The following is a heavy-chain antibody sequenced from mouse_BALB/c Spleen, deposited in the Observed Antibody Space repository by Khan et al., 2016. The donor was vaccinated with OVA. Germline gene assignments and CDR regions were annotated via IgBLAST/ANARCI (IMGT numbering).Heavy chain of an antibody. CDR1: GYTFTSYW. Sequence: QVQLKQSGAELAKPGASVKMSCKASGYTFTSYWMHWVKQRPGQGLEWIGYINPSTDYTEYNQKFKDKATLTVDKSSSSAYMQLTSLTSEDSAVYYGVSHGSSSALFAYWGQGTLVTVSA. D-gene: IGHD1-1*01. V-gene: IGHV1-7*01. CDR2: INPSTDYT. J-gene: IGHJ3*01. CDR3: VSHGSSSALFAY.